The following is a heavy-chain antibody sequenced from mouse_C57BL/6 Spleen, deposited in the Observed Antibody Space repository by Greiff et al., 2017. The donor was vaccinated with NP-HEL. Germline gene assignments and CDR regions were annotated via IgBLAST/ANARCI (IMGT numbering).Heavy chain of an antibody. CDR3: ARRGIYYDYDYFDY. J-gene: IGHJ2*01. Sequence: VQLKESGPVLVKPGASVKMSCKASGYTFTDYYMNWVKQSHGKSLEWIGVINPYNGGTSYNQKFKGKATLTVDKSSSTAYMELNSLTSEDSAVYYCARRGIYYDYDYFDYWGQGTTLTVSS. CDR1: GYTFTDYY. CDR2: INPYNGGT. D-gene: IGHD2-4*01. V-gene: IGHV1-19*01.